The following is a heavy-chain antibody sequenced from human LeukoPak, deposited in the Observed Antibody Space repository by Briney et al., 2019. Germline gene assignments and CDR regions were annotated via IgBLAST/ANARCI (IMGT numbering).Heavy chain of an antibody. CDR2: IKQDGSEK. Sequence: GGSLRLSCAASGFTFSSYWMSWVRQAPGKGLKWVANIKQDGSEKYYVDSVKGRFTISRDNAKNSLYLQMNSLRAEDTAVYYCARESYGDSIYYYYYYMDVWGKGTTVTVSS. CDR1: GFTFSSYW. D-gene: IGHD4-17*01. CDR3: ARESYGDSIYYYYYYMDV. V-gene: IGHV3-7*01. J-gene: IGHJ6*03.